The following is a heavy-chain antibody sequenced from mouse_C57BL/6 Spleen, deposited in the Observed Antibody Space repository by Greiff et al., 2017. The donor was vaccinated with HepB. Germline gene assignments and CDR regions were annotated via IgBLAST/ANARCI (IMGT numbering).Heavy chain of an antibody. Sequence: QVQLQQPGAELVMPGASVKLSCKASGYTFTSYWMHWVKQRPGQGLEWIGEIDPSDSYTTYNQKFKGKSTLTVDKSSSTAYMQLSSLTSEDSAVYYCARVSYYSNPPYAMDYWGQGTSVTVSS. CDR2: IDPSDSYT. CDR1: GYTFTSYW. D-gene: IGHD2-5*01. J-gene: IGHJ4*01. V-gene: IGHV1-69*01. CDR3: ARVSYYSNPPYAMDY.